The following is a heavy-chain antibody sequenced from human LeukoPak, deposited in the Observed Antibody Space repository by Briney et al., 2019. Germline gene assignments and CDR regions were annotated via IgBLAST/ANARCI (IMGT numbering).Heavy chain of an antibody. J-gene: IGHJ4*02. Sequence: ASVKVSCKASGYTFTSYGISWVRQAPGQGLEWMGWISAYNGNTNYAQKLQGRVTMTTDTSTSTAYMELRSLRSDDTAVYYCARTAAYYYDSSGTFDYWRQGTLVTVSS. V-gene: IGHV1-18*01. CDR1: GYTFTSYG. CDR2: ISAYNGNT. D-gene: IGHD3-22*01. CDR3: ARTAAYYYDSSGTFDY.